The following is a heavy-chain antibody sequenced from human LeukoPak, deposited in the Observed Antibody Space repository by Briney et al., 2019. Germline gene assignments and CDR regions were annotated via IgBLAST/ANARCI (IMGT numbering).Heavy chain of an antibody. CDR2: IIPIFGTA. J-gene: IGHJ5*02. CDR1: GGTFSSYA. CDR3: AKGSGYCSGGSCPPTNWFDP. D-gene: IGHD2-15*01. V-gene: IGHV1-69*13. Sequence: ASVKVSCKASGGTFSSYAISWVRQAPGQGLEWMGGIIPIFGTANYAQKFQGRVTITADESTSTAYMELSSLRSEDTAVYYCAKGSGYCSGGSCPPTNWFDPWGQGTLVTVSS.